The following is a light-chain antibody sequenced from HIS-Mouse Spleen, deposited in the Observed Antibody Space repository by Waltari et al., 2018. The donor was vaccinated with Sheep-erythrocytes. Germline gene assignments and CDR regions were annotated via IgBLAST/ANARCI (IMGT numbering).Light chain of an antibody. J-gene: IGLJ3*02. CDR1: SSDVGGYNY. Sequence: QSALTQPASVSGSPGQSITISCTGTSSDVGGYNYVPWYQQHPGKAPKLMIYEVSNRPSGVSNRFSGSKSGNTASLTVSGLQAEDEADYYCSSYAGSNNWVFGGGTKLTVL. V-gene: IGLV2-14*01. CDR2: EVS. CDR3: SSYAGSNNWV.